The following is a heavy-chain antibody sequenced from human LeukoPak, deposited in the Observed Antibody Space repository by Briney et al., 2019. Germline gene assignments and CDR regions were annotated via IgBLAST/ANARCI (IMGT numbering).Heavy chain of an antibody. Sequence: GGSLRLSCVASGFTFSSNGMHWVRQAPGKGLEWVTFIQYDGSKKYYADSVKGRFTISRDDSKNTLYLEMNSLRAEDTAVYYCAKDIGSYYDYWGQGILVTVSS. CDR3: AKDIGSYYDY. CDR1: GFTFSSNG. D-gene: IGHD3-10*01. V-gene: IGHV3-30*02. J-gene: IGHJ4*02. CDR2: IQYDGSKK.